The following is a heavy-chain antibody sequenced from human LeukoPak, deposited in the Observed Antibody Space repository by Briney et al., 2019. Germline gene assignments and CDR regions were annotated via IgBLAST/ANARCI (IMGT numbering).Heavy chain of an antibody. CDR1: GFTFSSYS. Sequence: GSLRLSCAASGFTFSSYSMTWVRQAPGKGLEWIGEINHSGTTNYNPSLESRVTISVDTSKNQISLQLTFVTAADTAVYYCARVKRRFYDSSGYPFDFWGQGTLVTVSS. CDR2: INHSGTT. CDR3: ARVKRRFYDSSGYPFDF. D-gene: IGHD3-22*01. J-gene: IGHJ4*02. V-gene: IGHV4-34*01.